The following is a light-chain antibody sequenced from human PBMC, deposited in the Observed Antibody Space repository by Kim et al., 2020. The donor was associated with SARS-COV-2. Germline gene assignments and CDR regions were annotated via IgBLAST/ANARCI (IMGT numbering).Light chain of an antibody. CDR2: EVT. V-gene: IGLV2-8*01. CDR3: SSYAGSNNLV. Sequence: SVTISCLGTSSDVGAYNYVSWYQQHPGKAPKLMIYEVTTRPSGVPDRFSGSKSGNTASLTVSGLQAEDEADYYCSSYAGSNNLVFGGGTQLTVL. J-gene: IGLJ2*01. CDR1: SSDVGAYNY.